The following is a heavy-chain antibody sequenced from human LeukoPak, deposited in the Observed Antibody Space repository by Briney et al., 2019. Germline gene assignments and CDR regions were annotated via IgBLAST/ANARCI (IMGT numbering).Heavy chain of an antibody. CDR2: IYYSGST. J-gene: IGHJ4*02. V-gene: IGHV4-31*03. CDR1: GGSISRYY. CDR3: ARGITGTTMDFDY. Sequence: SETLSLTCTVSGGSISRYYWSWIRQHPGKGLEWIGYIYYSGSTYYNPSLKSRVTISVDTSKNQFSLKLSSVTAADTAVYYCARGITGTTMDFDYWGQGTLVTVSS. D-gene: IGHD1-7*01.